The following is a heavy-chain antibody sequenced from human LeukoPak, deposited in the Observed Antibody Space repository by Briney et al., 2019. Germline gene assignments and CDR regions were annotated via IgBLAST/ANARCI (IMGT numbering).Heavy chain of an antibody. J-gene: IGHJ4*02. CDR1: GFTFSGYS. V-gene: IGHV3-48*04. Sequence: GGSLRLSCAASGFTFSGYSMNWVRQVPGQGLEWVSYISSSSSTIKYRDSVKGRFTISRDNAKNSLYLQMNSLRAVDTAVYYCARGPNYYDSSPIDYWGQGTLVTVSS. CDR2: ISSSSSTI. D-gene: IGHD3-22*01. CDR3: ARGPNYYDSSPIDY.